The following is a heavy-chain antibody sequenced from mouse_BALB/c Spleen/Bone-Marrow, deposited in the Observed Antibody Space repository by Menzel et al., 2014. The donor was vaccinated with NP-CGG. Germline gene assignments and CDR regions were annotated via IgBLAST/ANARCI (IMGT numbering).Heavy chain of an antibody. Sequence: VQLQQSGAELVKPGASVKLPCTASGFNIKDTYMHWVKQRPEQGLEWIGRIDPANGNTKYDPKLQGKATITADTSSNTAYLQLSSLTSEDTAVYYCARAGRGRYFDVWGAGTTVTVSS. CDR1: GFNIKDTY. CDR3: ARAGRGRYFDV. J-gene: IGHJ1*01. D-gene: IGHD4-1*01. CDR2: IDPANGNT. V-gene: IGHV14-3*02.